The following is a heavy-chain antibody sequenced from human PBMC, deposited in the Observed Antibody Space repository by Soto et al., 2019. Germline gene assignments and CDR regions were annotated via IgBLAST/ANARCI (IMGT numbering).Heavy chain of an antibody. V-gene: IGHV3-23*01. D-gene: IGHD2-15*01. J-gene: IGHJ4*02. CDR3: APMSWWRPGRD. CDR1: GFTFSSYA. Sequence: EVQLLESGGGLVQPGGSPRLSCAASGFTFSSYAMSWVRQAPGKGLEWVSAISGSGGSTYYADSVKGRFTISRDNSKNTLYLQMNSLRAEDTAVYYCAPMSWWRPGRDWGQGTLVTVSS. CDR2: ISGSGGST.